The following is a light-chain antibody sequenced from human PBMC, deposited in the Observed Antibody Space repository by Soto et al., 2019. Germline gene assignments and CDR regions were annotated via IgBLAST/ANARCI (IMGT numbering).Light chain of an antibody. V-gene: IGLV2-11*01. J-gene: IGLJ3*02. CDR1: SSDVGGYNF. CDR2: DVS. Sequence: QSALTQPRSVSGSPGQSVTISCTGTSSDVGGYNFVSWYQHHPGKAPKLMIYDVSKRPSGFPDRFSGSKSGSTASLTISGLQAEDEADYYCCSYAGSYTLVFGGGTKLTVL. CDR3: CSYAGSYTLV.